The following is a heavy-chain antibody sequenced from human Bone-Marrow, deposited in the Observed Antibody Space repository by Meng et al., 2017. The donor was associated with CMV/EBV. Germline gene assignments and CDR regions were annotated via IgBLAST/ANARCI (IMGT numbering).Heavy chain of an antibody. CDR2: INPNSGGT. CDR3: AGGSSSSLG. J-gene: IGHJ4*02. Sequence: ASVKVSCKASGYTFTSYGISWVRQAPGQGLEWMGWINPNSGGTNYAQKFQGRVTMTRDTSISTAYMELSRLRSDDTAVYYCAGGSSSSLGWGQGTLVTIAS. CDR1: GYTFTSYG. V-gene: IGHV1-2*02. D-gene: IGHD6-6*01.